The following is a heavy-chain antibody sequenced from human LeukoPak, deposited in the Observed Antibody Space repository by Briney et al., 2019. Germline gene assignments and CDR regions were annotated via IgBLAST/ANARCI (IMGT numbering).Heavy chain of an antibody. J-gene: IGHJ5*02. CDR1: GGSFIGHY. CDR3: SKGGPHTVTTYRWFDP. V-gene: IGHV4-34*01. CDR2: INHSGST. D-gene: IGHD4-17*01. Sequence: PSDTLSLTCGVYGGSFIGHYWSWIRQPPGKGLEWIGEINHSGSTNYNPSLKSRVTISVDTSKRQFSLKLSSVTAADTAVYYCSKGGPHTVTTYRWFDPWGQGTLVTVSS.